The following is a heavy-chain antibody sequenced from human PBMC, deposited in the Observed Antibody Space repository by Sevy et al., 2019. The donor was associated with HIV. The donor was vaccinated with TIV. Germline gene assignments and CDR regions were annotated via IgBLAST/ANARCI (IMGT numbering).Heavy chain of an antibody. CDR2: IHYTGST. Sequence: SETLSLTCTVSAVSITNYYWCWIRQPPGKGLEWIANIHYTGSTNYKPSLQSRVTISVDTSKNQFSLKLSSVTAADTAVYYCARDWGTPAAHYWYFDLWGRGTLVTVSS. CDR1: AVSITNYY. J-gene: IGHJ2*01. CDR3: ARDWGTPAAHYWYFDL. D-gene: IGHD2-2*01. V-gene: IGHV4-59*01.